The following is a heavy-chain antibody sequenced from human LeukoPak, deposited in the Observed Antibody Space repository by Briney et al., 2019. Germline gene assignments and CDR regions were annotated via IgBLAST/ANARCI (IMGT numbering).Heavy chain of an antibody. J-gene: IGHJ4*02. Sequence: PGGSLRLSCAASGFTFSSYGMYWVRQAPGKGPEWVALIWYDGSKKYYADSVKGRFTISRDKSKNTLYLQMNSLTAEDTAVYYCARDVGNYDSGTSYFDYWGQGTLVTVSP. CDR2: IWYDGSKK. D-gene: IGHD3-10*01. CDR1: GFTFSSYG. CDR3: ARDVGNYDSGTSYFDY. V-gene: IGHV3-33*01.